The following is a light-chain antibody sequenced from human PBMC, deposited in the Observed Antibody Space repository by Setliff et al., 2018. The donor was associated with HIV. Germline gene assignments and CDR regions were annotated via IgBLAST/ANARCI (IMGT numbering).Light chain of an antibody. CDR2: EVT. CDR1: SSDIGTYNL. CDR3: CSFAGSSTFDV. J-gene: IGLJ1*01. Sequence: QSVLTQPASVSGSPGRSITIFCTGTSSDIGTYNLVSWYQQHPGKVPKLMIYEVTKRPSGVSNRFSGSKSGNTASLTISGLQAEDEADYYCCSFAGSSTFDVFGTGTKVTVL. V-gene: IGLV2-23*02.